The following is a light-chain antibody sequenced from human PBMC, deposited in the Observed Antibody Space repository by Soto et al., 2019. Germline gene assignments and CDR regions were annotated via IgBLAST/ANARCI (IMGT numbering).Light chain of an antibody. V-gene: IGKV3-20*01. CDR2: GAS. CDR1: QSVSSSQ. Sequence: ESVLTQSPGTLSLSPGERATLSCRASQSVSSSQLVWSQQKLGQAPRVRIYGASSRATGTPDRFSGSGAGTDFTLSISRLEPEDFAVYYCQQYGTSRPTFGGGTKVEIK. CDR3: QQYGTSRPT. J-gene: IGKJ4*02.